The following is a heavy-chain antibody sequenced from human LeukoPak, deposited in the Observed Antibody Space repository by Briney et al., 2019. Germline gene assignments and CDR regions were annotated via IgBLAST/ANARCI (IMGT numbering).Heavy chain of an antibody. D-gene: IGHD2-21*02. Sequence: PGGSLRLSCAASGFTFSNYWMNWVRQAPGKGLEWVASIKEDGSDKYYVDSVKGRFTISRDSAENSLFLQMNSLRADDTAVYYCARDQWRLFDYWGQGTLVTVSS. CDR2: IKEDGSDK. J-gene: IGHJ4*02. CDR3: ARDQWRLFDY. CDR1: GFTFSNYW. V-gene: IGHV3-7*04.